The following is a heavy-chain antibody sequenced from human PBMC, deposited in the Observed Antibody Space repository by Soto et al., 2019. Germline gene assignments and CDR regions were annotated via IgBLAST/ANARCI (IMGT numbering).Heavy chain of an antibody. CDR3: ARVHPSYRSADYSPHS. CDR1: GASINSYY. V-gene: IGHV4-59*01. D-gene: IGHD2-21*01. J-gene: IGHJ4*02. Sequence: PSETLSLTCTVSGASINSYYWSWIRQPPGKGLEWIGYTHYSGTTKYNPSLKSRVTISVDMAKNQFSLKLTSVTAADTAVYYCARVHPSYRSADYSPHSWGKGPLVTPSS. CDR2: THYSGTT.